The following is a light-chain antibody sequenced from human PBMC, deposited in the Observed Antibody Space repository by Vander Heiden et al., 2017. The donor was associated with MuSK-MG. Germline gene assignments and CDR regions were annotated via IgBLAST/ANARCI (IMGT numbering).Light chain of an antibody. Sequence: IQITQSPSSLSASVGDRVTLTFRANQNIGNFLNWYQQTPGTAPLLLIYAAYNLPSGVSPRCSGSGSGTEFTLTISGLQSEDFATYFCQQSAETPTFGGGTKVEIK. V-gene: IGKV1-39*01. CDR2: AAY. CDR3: QQSAETPT. CDR1: QNIGNF. J-gene: IGKJ4*01.